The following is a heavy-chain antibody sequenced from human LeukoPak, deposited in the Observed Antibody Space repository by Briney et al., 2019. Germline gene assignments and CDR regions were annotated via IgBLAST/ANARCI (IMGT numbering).Heavy chain of an antibody. CDR1: GFSLGTSGVG. CDR2: IYWNDDK. D-gene: IGHD3-10*01. CDR3: AHSLPFTMVRGVIKGIYFDY. V-gene: IGHV2-5*01. J-gene: IGHJ4*02. Sequence: SGPTLVKPTQTLTLTCTFSGFSLGTSGVGVGWIRQPPGKALEWLALIYWNDDKRYSPSLKSRLTITKDTSKNQVVLTMTSVDPVDTATYYCAHSLPFTMVRGVIKGIYFDYWGQGTLVTVSS.